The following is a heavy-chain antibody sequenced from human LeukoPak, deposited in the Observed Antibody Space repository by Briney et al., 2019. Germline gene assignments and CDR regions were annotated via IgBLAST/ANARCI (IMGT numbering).Heavy chain of an antibody. CDR1: GFTFSDYY. D-gene: IGHD2-15*01. CDR3: AKDPGGGYCSGGSCFY. J-gene: IGHJ4*02. CDR2: IGVDAGSI. Sequence: GGSLRLSCAASGFTFSDYYMSWVRQAPGQGLEWVSGIGVDAGSIFYADSVKGRFAISRDNSKSTLYLQMNSLKAEDTAVYYCAKDPGGGYCSGGSCFYWGQGTLVTVSS. V-gene: IGHV3-23*01.